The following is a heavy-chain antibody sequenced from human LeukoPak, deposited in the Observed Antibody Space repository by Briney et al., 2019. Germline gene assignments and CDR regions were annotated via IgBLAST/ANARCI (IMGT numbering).Heavy chain of an antibody. Sequence: PSETLSLTCTVSGGSIDSSSYYWDWVRQPPGTGVEWLGNIYYSGTTFYTSSLKSRVTISTDMSKNQFSLRLTSVTAADTAVYYCARQRADYFYHYMDVWGKGTTVIVSS. J-gene: IGHJ6*03. CDR2: IYYSGTT. CDR3: ARQRADYFYHYMDV. V-gene: IGHV4-39*01. CDR1: GGSIDSSSYY.